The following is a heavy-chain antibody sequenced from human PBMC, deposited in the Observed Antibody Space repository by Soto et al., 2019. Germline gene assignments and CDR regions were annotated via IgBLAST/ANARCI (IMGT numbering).Heavy chain of an antibody. V-gene: IGHV3-7*01. CDR2: IKQDGSEK. CDR1: GFTFSSYW. Sequence: GGSLRLSCAASGFTFSSYWMSWVRQAPGKGLEWVANIKQDGSEKYYVDSVKGRFTISRDNAKNSLYLQMNSLRAEDTAVYYCARESEFVVWQLGSLDYWGQGTLVTVSS. J-gene: IGHJ4*02. CDR3: ARESEFVVWQLGSLDY. D-gene: IGHD2-21*01.